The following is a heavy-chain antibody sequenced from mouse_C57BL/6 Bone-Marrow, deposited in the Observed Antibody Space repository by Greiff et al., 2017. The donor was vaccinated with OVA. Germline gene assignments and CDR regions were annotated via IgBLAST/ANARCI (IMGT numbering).Heavy chain of an antibody. CDR1: GYTFTDYY. J-gene: IGHJ1*03. CDR3: ARVPLYYGSSYGYFDV. D-gene: IGHD1-1*01. V-gene: IGHV1-26*01. CDR2: INPNNGGT. Sequence: VQLQQPGPELVKPGASVKISCKASGYTFTDYYMNWVKQSHGKSLEWIGDINPNNGGTSYNQKFKGKATLTVDKSSSTAYMELRSLTSEDSAVYYCARVPLYYGSSYGYFDVWGTGTTVTVSS.